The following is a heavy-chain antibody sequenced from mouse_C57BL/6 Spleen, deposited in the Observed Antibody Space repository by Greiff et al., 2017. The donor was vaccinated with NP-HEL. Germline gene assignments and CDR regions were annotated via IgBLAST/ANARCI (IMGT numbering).Heavy chain of an antibody. J-gene: IGHJ4*01. Sequence: VKLQESGPGLVQPSQSLSITCTVSGFSLTSYGVHWVRQSPGKGLEWLGVIWSGGSTDYNAAFISRLSISKDNSKSQVFFKMNSLQADDTAIYYCARNIYYGYDEGYAMDYWGQGTSVTVSS. CDR3: ARNIYYGYDEGYAMDY. CDR2: IWSGGST. V-gene: IGHV2-2*01. CDR1: GFSLTSYG. D-gene: IGHD2-2*01.